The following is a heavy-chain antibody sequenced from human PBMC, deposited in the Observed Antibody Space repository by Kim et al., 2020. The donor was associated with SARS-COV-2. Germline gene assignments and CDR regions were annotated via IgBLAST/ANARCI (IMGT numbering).Heavy chain of an antibody. CDR1: GFTFSSYW. D-gene: IGHD2-15*01. CDR3: ARGDVGYCSGGSCYGGDY. Sequence: GGSPRLSCAASGFTFSSYWMSWVRQAPGKGLEWVANIKQDGSEKYYVDSVKGRFTISRDNAKNSLYLQMNSLRAEDTAVYYCARGDVGYCSGGSCYGGDYWGQGTLVTVSS. V-gene: IGHV3-7*03. J-gene: IGHJ4*02. CDR2: IKQDGSEK.